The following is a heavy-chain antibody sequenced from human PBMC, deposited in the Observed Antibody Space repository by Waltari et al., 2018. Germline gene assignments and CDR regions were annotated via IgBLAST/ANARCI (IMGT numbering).Heavy chain of an antibody. CDR1: GGTFSSYA. Sequence: QVQLVQSGAEVKKPGSSVKVSCKASGGTFSSYAISWVRHAPGQGLEWMGGIIPIFGTANYAQKFQGRVTITADESTSTAYMELSSLRSEDTAVYYCARMYHYYGSGSYYAYYYYMDVWGKGTTVTVSS. CDR2: IIPIFGTA. V-gene: IGHV1-69*01. CDR3: ARMYHYYGSGSYYAYYYYMDV. D-gene: IGHD3-10*01. J-gene: IGHJ6*03.